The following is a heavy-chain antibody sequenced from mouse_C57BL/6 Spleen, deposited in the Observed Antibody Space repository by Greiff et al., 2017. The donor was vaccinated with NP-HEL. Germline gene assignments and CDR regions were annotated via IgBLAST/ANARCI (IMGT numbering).Heavy chain of an antibody. CDR3: ARAQARAMDY. V-gene: IGHV3-6*01. J-gene: IGHJ4*01. CDR1: GYSITSGYY. D-gene: IGHD3-2*02. CDR2: ISYDGSN. Sequence: EVQLVESGPGLVKPSQSLSLTCSVTGYSITSGYYWNWIRQFPGNKLEWMGYISYDGSNNYNPSLKNRISITRDTSKNQFFLKLNSVTTEDTATYYCARAQARAMDYWGQGTSVTVSS.